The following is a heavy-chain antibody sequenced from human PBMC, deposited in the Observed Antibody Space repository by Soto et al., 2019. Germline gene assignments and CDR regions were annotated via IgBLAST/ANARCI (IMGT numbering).Heavy chain of an antibody. Sequence: QLRLQESGPGLVKPSETLSLTCTVSGGSISSSSYYWGWIRQPPGKGLEWIGSIYYSASTYYSPSLKSRITVAGDTSKNQFSLKLSSVTAADTAVYYCARRTVATLTLDFWGPGTLVTVSS. D-gene: IGHD4-17*01. CDR1: GGSISSSSYY. CDR2: IYYSAST. CDR3: ARRTVATLTLDF. J-gene: IGHJ4*02. V-gene: IGHV4-39*01.